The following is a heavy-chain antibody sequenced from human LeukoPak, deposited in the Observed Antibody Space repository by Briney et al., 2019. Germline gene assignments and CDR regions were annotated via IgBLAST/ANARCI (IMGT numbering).Heavy chain of an antibody. CDR2: IRYDGSNK. Sequence: GGSLRLSCAAPGFTFSSYVMHWVRQAPGKGLEWVAFIRYDGSNKYYADSVKGRFTISRDNSKNTLYLQMNSLRAEDTAVYYCADLGIVGASHFDYWGQGTLVTVSS. D-gene: IGHD1-26*01. CDR1: GFTFSSYV. J-gene: IGHJ4*02. V-gene: IGHV3-30*02. CDR3: ADLGIVGASHFDY.